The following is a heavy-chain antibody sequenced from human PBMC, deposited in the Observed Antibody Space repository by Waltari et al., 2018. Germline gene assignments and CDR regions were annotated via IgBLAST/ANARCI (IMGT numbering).Heavy chain of an antibody. J-gene: IGHJ5*02. V-gene: IGHV4-39*01. Sequence: QLHLQESGPELVEPSETLYLTCTVSSVALSGGASYWGWIRQPAGKGPEWIGNIYYSGSAYYNPSLESRVAISVDTSRNKFFLSLTSVTAADAAVYYCARAECSTSSCFFVSGFDPWGQGIHVTVSS. CDR1: SVALSGGASY. CDR2: IYYSGSA. D-gene: IGHD3-3*01. CDR3: ARAECSTSSCFFVSGFDP.